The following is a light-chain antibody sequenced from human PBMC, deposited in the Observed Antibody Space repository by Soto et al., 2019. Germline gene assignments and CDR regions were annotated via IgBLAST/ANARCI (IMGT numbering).Light chain of an antibody. Sequence: QSALTQPPSASGSPGQSVAISCTGTASDIGGYNFVSWYQQHPGKAPKLMIYEVNKRPSGVPDRFSGSKSGNTASLTVSGLPAEDEADLYCSSHGGTSPYVFGTGTKLTVL. J-gene: IGLJ1*01. CDR2: EVN. CDR3: SSHGGTSPYV. CDR1: ASDIGGYNF. V-gene: IGLV2-8*01.